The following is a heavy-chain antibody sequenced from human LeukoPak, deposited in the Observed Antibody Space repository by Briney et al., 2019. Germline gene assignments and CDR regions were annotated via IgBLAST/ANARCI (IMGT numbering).Heavy chain of an antibody. CDR1: GGSISSYY. D-gene: IGHD3-3*01. Sequence: SKTLSLTCTVSGGSISSYYWSWIRQPPGKGLEWIGYIYYSGSTNYNPSLKSRVTISVDTSKNQFSLKLSSVTAADTAVYYCARASFWSTDYFDYWGQGTLVTVSS. V-gene: IGHV4-59*08. J-gene: IGHJ4*02. CDR3: ARASFWSTDYFDY. CDR2: IYYSGST.